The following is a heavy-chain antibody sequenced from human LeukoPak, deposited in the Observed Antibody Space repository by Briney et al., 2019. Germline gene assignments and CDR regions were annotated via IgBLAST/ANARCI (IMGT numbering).Heavy chain of an antibody. V-gene: IGHV1-69*04. CDR2: IIPIFGIA. CDR1: GGTFSSYA. D-gene: IGHD6-13*01. CDR3: ARAGSSSRRLDY. Sequence: LGASVKVSCKASGGTFSSYAISWVRQAPGQGLEWMGRIIPIFGIANYAQKFQGRVTITADKSTSTAYMELSSLRSEDTAVYYCARAGSSSRRLDYWGQGTLVTVSS. J-gene: IGHJ4*02.